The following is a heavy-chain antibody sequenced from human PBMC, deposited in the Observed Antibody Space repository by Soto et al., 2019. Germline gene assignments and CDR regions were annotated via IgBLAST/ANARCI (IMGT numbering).Heavy chain of an antibody. J-gene: IGHJ4*02. CDR1: GFSLTTSGVG. CDR3: AHRILRTVFGLVTTNAIYFDF. Sequence: QITLNESGPTVVKPAETLTLTCTFSGFSLTTSGVGVGWIRQSPGKAPEWLALIYWDDDKRYSASLKSRLTITKDTSTNQVVMTMASVDPADTATYYCAHRILRTVFGLVTTNAIYFDFWGQGTPVVVSS. D-gene: IGHD3-3*01. V-gene: IGHV2-5*02. CDR2: IYWDDDK.